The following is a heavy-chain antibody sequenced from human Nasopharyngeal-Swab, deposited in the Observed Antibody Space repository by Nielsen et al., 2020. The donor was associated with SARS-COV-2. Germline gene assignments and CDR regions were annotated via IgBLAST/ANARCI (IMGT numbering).Heavy chain of an antibody. Sequence: GESLKISCAASGFTFSSYGMHWVRQAPGKGLEWVAVIWYDGSNKYYADSVKGRFTISRDNSKNTLYLQMSSLRAEDTAVYYCARGSPKRYSGYDFPSFDYWGQGTLVTVSS. CDR3: ARGSPKRYSGYDFPSFDY. J-gene: IGHJ4*02. CDR2: IWYDGSNK. V-gene: IGHV3-33*01. CDR1: GFTFSSYG. D-gene: IGHD5-12*01.